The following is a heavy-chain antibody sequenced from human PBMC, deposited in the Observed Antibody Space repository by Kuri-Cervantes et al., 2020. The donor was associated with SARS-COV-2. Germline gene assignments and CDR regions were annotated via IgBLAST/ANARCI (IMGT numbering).Heavy chain of an antibody. D-gene: IGHD3-16*01. CDR3: ARDKRSYYYYMDV. V-gene: IGHV4-34*01. Sequence: SQTLSLTCAVYGESFSGYYWSWIRQPPGKGLEWIGEINHSGSTNYNPSLKSRVTISVDTSKNQFSLKLSSVTAADTAVYYCARDKRSYYYYMDVWGKGTTVTVSS. J-gene: IGHJ6*03. CDR2: INHSGST. CDR1: GESFSGYY.